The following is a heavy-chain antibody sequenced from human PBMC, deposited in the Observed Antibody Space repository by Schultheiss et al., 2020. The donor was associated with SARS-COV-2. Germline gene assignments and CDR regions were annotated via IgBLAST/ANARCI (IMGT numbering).Heavy chain of an antibody. Sequence: GGSLRLSCAASGFTFSSYGMHWVRQAPGKGLEWVAVISYDGSNKYYADSVKGRFTISRDNSKNTLYLQMNSLRAEDTAVYYCARDSLVVYAVDYWGQGTLVTVSS. V-gene: IGHV3-30*03. CDR3: ARDSLVVYAVDY. CDR2: ISYDGSNK. J-gene: IGHJ4*02. D-gene: IGHD2-8*02. CDR1: GFTFSSYG.